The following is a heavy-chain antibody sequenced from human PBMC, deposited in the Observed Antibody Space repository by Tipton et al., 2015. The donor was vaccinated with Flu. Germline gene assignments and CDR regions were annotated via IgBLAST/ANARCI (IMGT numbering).Heavy chain of an antibody. CDR1: GESFNGHY. J-gene: IGHJ6*03. CDR3: ARARGSGTYWMGYYYYYMDV. Sequence: TLSLTCAVYGESFNGHYWTWIRQPPGKGLEWIGESNHRGNTNYNPSLKSRVTISVDTSKNQFSLKLTSVTAADTAVYYCARARGSGTYWMGYYYYYMDVWGKGTTVTVSS. V-gene: IGHV4-34*01. D-gene: IGHD3-10*01. CDR2: SNHRGNT.